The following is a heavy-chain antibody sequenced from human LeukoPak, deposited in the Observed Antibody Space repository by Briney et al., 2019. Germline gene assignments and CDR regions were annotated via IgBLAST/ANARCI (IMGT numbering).Heavy chain of an antibody. CDR1: GLTVSTNC. CDR3: ERVATCMAYYLYL. Sequence: GGSLRLSCAASGLTVSTNCMTWVRQAPGKGLEWVSTIYSGGTTYYADSVMGRFTISRHNSRNTLYLQMNSLRAEDTAVYYCERVATCMAYYLYLWGQGTLVTVSS. J-gene: IGHJ5*02. D-gene: IGHD1-26*01. V-gene: IGHV3-53*04. CDR2: IYSGGTT.